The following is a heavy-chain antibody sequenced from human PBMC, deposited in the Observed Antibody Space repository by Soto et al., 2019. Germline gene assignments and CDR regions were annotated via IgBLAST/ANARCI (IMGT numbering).Heavy chain of an antibody. CDR3: ERDYHGSIKPDLPADY. D-gene: IGHD3-10*01. CDR2: IWYDGSNK. Sequence: GGSLRLSCAASGFTFSSYGMHWVRQAPGKGLEWVAVIWYDGSNKYYADSVKGRFTISRDNSKNTLYLQMKSLRAEDTAVYYCERDYHGSIKPDLPADYWGQGTLVTVSS. J-gene: IGHJ4*02. V-gene: IGHV3-33*01. CDR1: GFTFSSYG.